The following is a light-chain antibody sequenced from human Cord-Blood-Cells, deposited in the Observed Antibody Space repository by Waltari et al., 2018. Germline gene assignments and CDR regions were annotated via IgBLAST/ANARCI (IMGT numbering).Light chain of an antibody. J-gene: IGKJ4*01. V-gene: IGKV3-11*01. CDR3: QQRSNWPPLT. CDR1: QSVSRY. Sequence: ILLTQSPATLSLSPGERATLSCRPSQSVSRYLAWYQQKPGQAPRLLIYDASNRATGIPARFSGSGSGTDFTLTISSLEPEDFAVYYCQQRSNWPPLTFGGGTKVEIK. CDR2: DAS.